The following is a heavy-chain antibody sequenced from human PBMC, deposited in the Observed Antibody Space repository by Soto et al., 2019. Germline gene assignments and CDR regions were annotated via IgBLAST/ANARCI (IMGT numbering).Heavy chain of an antibody. V-gene: IGHV3-53*02. CDR3: ARDSYYYDSSGYPNYYGVDV. D-gene: IGHD3-22*01. Sequence: EVQLVETGGGLIQPGGSLRVSCEVFGFTVSTNYMSWVRQAPGKGLEWVSVIYRGGSTYYSDSVKGRFTISRDNSKNTVNLQMNSLRVEDTAVYYCARDSYYYDSSGYPNYYGVDVWGQGTTVTVSS. J-gene: IGHJ6*02. CDR2: IYRGGST. CDR1: GFTVSTNY.